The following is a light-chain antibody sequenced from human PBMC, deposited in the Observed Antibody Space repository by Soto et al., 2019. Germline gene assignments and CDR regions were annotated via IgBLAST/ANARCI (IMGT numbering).Light chain of an antibody. Sequence: IPMTESPSSLSASVGDRVIITCRASPSISDYLNWYHQKVGKAPKLLIYAASTLQSGVPSRFRGSGSRTDFTLTNNSLQPEDFATYYRQQAYATPQTFGQGTKLDIK. CDR2: AAS. J-gene: IGKJ2*01. CDR3: QQAYATPQT. V-gene: IGKV1-39*01. CDR1: PSISDY.